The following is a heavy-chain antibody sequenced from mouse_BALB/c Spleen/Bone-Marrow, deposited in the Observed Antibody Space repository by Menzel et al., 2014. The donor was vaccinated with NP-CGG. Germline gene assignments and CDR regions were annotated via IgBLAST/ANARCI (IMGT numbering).Heavy chain of an antibody. CDR1: GYTFTSYY. CDR2: IYPGNVNT. D-gene: IGHD1-1*01. J-gene: IGHJ4*01. Sequence: VKLMESGPELVKPGASMRISCKASGYTFTSYYLHWVKQRPGQGLDWIGWIYPGNVNTNYNEKFKDKATLTADKSSTTAYMHLSSLTSEDSAVYFCARGGYYGSGRYYYAMDYWGQGTSVTVSS. V-gene: IGHV1S56*01. CDR3: ARGGYYGSGRYYYAMDY.